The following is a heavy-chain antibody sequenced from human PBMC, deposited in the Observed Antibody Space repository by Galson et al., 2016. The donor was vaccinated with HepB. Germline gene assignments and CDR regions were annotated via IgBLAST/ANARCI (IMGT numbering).Heavy chain of an antibody. J-gene: IGHJ4*02. V-gene: IGHV3-21*01. CDR3: ARQSLAMATKEFDY. Sequence: SLRLSCAASGFTFSSYSMNWVRQAPGKGLEWVSSISSSSTYIYYADSVKGRFIISRDKAKNSLYLQMNSLRAEDTAVYYCARQSLAMATKEFDYWGQGTLVIVSS. D-gene: IGHD5-24*01. CDR2: ISSSSTYI. CDR1: GFTFSSYS.